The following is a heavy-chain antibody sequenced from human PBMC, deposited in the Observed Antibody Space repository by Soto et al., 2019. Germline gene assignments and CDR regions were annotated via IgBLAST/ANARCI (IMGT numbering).Heavy chain of an antibody. D-gene: IGHD4-4*01. CDR1: GFTLSSYG. CDR3: ARDRTTVTQNFDY. J-gene: IGHJ4*02. V-gene: IGHV3-33*01. CDR2: IWYDGSNK. Sequence: GESLKISCAASGFTLSSYGMHWVRQAPGKGLEWVAVIWYDGSNKYYADSVKGRFTISRDNSKNTLYLQMNSLRAEDTAVYYCARDRTTVTQNFDYWGQGTLVTVSS.